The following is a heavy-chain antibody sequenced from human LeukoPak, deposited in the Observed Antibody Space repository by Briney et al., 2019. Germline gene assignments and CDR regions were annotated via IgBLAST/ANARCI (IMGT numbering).Heavy chain of an antibody. CDR3: ARDLMTTPTWDFDY. CDR1: GYTFTGYY. D-gene: IGHD3-16*01. Sequence: ASVKGSCKGSGYTFTGYYIHWVRQAPGQGLEWMGWINPNSGTTNYAQKFQGRVTVTTDTSISTAYMELSRLEYDDTAVYYCARDLMTTPTWDFDYWGQGTLVTVAS. J-gene: IGHJ4*02. V-gene: IGHV1-2*02. CDR2: INPNSGTT.